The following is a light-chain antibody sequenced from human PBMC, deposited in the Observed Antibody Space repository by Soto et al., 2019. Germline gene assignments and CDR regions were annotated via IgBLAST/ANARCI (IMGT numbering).Light chain of an antibody. CDR1: QYISNW. Sequence: DIQMTQSPSSVSASVGDRVTITCRASQYISNWLAWYQQQPGKAPRPLIYAASNLRSGVPSRFRGSGSETDFTLTISSLQSEDFAPYYCHQTNSFPLTFGGGTKVEIK. CDR3: HQTNSFPLT. J-gene: IGKJ4*01. CDR2: AAS. V-gene: IGKV1-12*01.